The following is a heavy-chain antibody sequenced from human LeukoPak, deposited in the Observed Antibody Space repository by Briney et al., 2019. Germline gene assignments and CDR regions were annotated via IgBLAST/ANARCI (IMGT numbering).Heavy chain of an antibody. Sequence: SETLSLTCTVSGGSISSYYWSWIRQPPGKGLEWIGYIYYSGSTNCNPSLKSRVTISVDTSKNQFSLKLSSVTAADTAVYYCARYGNIVVVPAAIGRDAFDIWGQGTMVTVSS. CDR1: GGSISSYY. CDR3: ARYGNIVVVPAAIGRDAFDI. CDR2: IYYSGST. D-gene: IGHD2-2*01. V-gene: IGHV4-59*08. J-gene: IGHJ3*02.